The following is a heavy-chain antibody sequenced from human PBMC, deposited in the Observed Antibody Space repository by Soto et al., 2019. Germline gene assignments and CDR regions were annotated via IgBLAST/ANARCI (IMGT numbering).Heavy chain of an antibody. D-gene: IGHD2-2*01. CDR3: ARDLVVVPAAMHSYYYYYMDV. V-gene: IGHV3-7*01. CDR2: IKQDGSEK. J-gene: IGHJ6*03. Sequence: GGSLRLSCAASGFTFSSYWMSWVRQAPGKGLEWVANIKQDGSEKYYVDSVKGRFTISRDNAKNSLYLQMNSLRTEDTAVYYCARDLVVVPAAMHSYYYYYMDVWGKGTTVTVSS. CDR1: GFTFSSYW.